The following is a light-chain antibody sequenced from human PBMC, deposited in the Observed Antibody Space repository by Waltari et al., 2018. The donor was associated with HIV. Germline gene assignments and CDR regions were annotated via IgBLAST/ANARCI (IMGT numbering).Light chain of an antibody. CDR3: CTYAAKYVL. CDR1: GSDVGTFNF. Sequence: QSALTQPRSVSGSPGQSVTISCTRTGSDVGTFNFVSWYQHLPAKAPKLLIYDVTKRPSGFPDRFSGSKSGDTASLTISGLQAEDEADYYCCTYAAKYVLFGGGTNLTVL. J-gene: IGLJ2*01. V-gene: IGLV2-11*01. CDR2: DVT.